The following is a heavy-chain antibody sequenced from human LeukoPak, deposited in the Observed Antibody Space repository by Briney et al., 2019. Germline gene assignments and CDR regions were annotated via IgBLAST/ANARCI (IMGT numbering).Heavy chain of an antibody. V-gene: IGHV3-23*01. CDR2: ISGSGGST. CDR1: GFTFSSYA. Sequence: SGASLSLSCAASGFTFSSYAMSWVRQAQGQGLEWVSAISGSGGSTYYADSVKGRFTISRDNSKNTLYLQMNSLRAEDTAVYYCAKAPRIYYDSSGYPLDYYYGMDVWGQGTTVTVSS. D-gene: IGHD3-22*01. CDR3: AKAPRIYYDSSGYPLDYYYGMDV. J-gene: IGHJ6*02.